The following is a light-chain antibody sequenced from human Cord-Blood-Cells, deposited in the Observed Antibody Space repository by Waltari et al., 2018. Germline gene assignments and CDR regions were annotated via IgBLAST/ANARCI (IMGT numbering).Light chain of an antibody. CDR3: SSYAGSNNLV. V-gene: IGLV2-8*01. J-gene: IGLJ3*02. Sequence: QSALTQPPSASGSPGQSVTISCTGTTSDVGGYNYVSWYQQNPAKAPKLMIYEVSKRPSGVPERFSGSKSGNTASLTVSGLQAGDEADYYCSSYAGSNNLVFGGGTKLTVL. CDR2: EVS. CDR1: TSDVGGYNY.